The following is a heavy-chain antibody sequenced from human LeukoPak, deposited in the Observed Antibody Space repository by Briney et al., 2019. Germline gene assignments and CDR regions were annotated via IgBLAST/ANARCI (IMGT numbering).Heavy chain of an antibody. CDR3: ARGSGRGYSGDFDY. CDR2: ISAYNGNT. J-gene: IGHJ4*02. Sequence: ASVKVSCKASGYTFTSYGISWVRQARGQGLEGMGWISAYNGNTNYAQKLQGRVTITTDTSTRKDYMEMRSLRSDDTAVYYCARGSGRGYSGDFDYWGQGTLVTVSS. CDR1: GYTFTSYG. V-gene: IGHV1-18*01. D-gene: IGHD5-12*01.